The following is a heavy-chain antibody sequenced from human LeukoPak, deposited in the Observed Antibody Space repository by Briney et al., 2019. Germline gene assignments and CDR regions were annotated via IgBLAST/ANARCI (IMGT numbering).Heavy chain of an antibody. D-gene: IGHD3-22*01. CDR2: ISYDGSNK. Sequence: GGSLRLSCAASGFTFSSYAMHWVRQAPGKGLEWVAVISYDGSNKYYADSVKGRFTISRDNSKNTLYLQMNSLRAEDTAVYYCARDSVGYGSSGYALSGMDVWGQGTTVTVSS. V-gene: IGHV3-30-3*01. CDR3: ARDSVGYGSSGYALSGMDV. J-gene: IGHJ6*02. CDR1: GFTFSSYA.